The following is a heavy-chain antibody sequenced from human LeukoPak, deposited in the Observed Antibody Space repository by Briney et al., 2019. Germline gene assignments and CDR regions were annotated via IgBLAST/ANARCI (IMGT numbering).Heavy chain of an antibody. J-gene: IGHJ5*02. CDR2: INPNSGAT. Sequence: ASVKVSCKASGYTFTGYYIHWVRQAPGQGLGWMGWINPNSGATKYAQKIQGRVTMTRDTSISTVYMELSRLRSDDTAVYYCARGLDLYPGYSYGQNWFDPWGQGTLVTVSS. V-gene: IGHV1-2*02. CDR1: GYTFTGYY. CDR3: ARGLDLYPGYSYGQNWFDP. D-gene: IGHD5-18*01.